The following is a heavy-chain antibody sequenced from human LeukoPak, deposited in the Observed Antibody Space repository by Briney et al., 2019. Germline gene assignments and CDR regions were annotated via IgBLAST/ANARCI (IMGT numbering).Heavy chain of an antibody. CDR2: IYSGGST. J-gene: IGHJ6*02. CDR3: ARGVGFRVTELGMDV. D-gene: IGHD1-26*01. CDR1: GFTFSTYE. Sequence: GGSLRLSCAASGFTFSTYEMNWVRQAPGKGLEWVSVIYSGGSTYYADSVKGRFTVSRHNSKNTLYLQMNSLRAEDTAVYYCARGVGFRVTELGMDVWGQGTTVTVSS. V-gene: IGHV3-53*04.